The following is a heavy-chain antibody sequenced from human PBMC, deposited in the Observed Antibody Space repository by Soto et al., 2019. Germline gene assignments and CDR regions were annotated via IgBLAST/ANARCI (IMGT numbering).Heavy chain of an antibody. J-gene: IGHJ6*02. D-gene: IGHD3-3*01. Sequence: SETLSLTCTVSGGSISSYYWSWIRQPAGKGLEWIGRIYTSGSTNYNPSLKSRVTMSVDTSKNQFSLKLSSATAADTAVYYCARDRRYDFWSGYYPTYYYYYGMDVWGQGTTVTVSS. V-gene: IGHV4-4*07. CDR2: IYTSGST. CDR1: GGSISSYY. CDR3: ARDRRYDFWSGYYPTYYYYYGMDV.